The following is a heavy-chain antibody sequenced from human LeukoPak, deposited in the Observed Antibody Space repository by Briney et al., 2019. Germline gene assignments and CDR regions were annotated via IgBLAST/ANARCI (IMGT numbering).Heavy chain of an antibody. CDR1: GFTFSSYS. CDR3: AKYYYGSGSYYKVGYMDV. V-gene: IGHV3-21*01. J-gene: IGHJ6*03. CDR2: ISSSSSYT. D-gene: IGHD3-10*01. Sequence: GGSLRLSCAASGFTFSSYSMNWVRQAPGKGLEWVSSISSSSSYTYYADSVKGRFTISRDNAKNSLYLQMNSLRAEDTAVYYCAKYYYGSGSYYKVGYMDVWGKGTTVTVSS.